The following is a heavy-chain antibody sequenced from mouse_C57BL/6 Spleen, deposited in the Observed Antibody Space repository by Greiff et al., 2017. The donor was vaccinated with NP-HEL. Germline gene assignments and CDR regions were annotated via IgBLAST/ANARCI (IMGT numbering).Heavy chain of an antibody. V-gene: IGHV1-53*01. CDR2: INPSNGGT. D-gene: IGHD2-3*01. CDR1: GYTFTSYW. Sequence: VQLQQPGTELVKPGASVKLSCKASGYTFTSYWMHWVKQRPGQGLEWIGNINPSNGGTNYNEKFKSKATLTVDKSSSTAYMQLSSLTSEDSAVYYCARDLYDGYYVSYAMDYWGQGTSVTVSS. CDR3: ARDLYDGYYVSYAMDY. J-gene: IGHJ4*01.